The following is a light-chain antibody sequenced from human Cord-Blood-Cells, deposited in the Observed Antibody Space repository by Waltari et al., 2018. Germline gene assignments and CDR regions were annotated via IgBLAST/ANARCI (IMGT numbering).Light chain of an antibody. Sequence: SVMIQSPLSLPVTPGEPASISCRSSQSLLHSNGYNYLDWYLQKPGQSPQLLLYLRSNRGSGVPDRYSGSGSGTDFTLKISSVEAEDVGIYYCMQALQTPRTCGKGTKVEIK. V-gene: IGKV2-28*01. CDR3: MQALQTPRT. CDR2: LRS. J-gene: IGKJ1*01. CDR1: QSLLHSNGYNY.